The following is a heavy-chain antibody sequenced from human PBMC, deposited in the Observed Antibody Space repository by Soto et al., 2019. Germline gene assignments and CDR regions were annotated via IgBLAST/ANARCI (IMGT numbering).Heavy chain of an antibody. D-gene: IGHD3-22*01. CDR1: GYSFSTYG. J-gene: IGHJ4*02. CDR2: ISSSRNTI. CDR3: ARGRGYYDSSGYWYYFDS. V-gene: IGHV3-48*02. Sequence: EVQLVESGGGMVQPGGSLKLSCEASGYSFSTYGMGWLRQAPGKGLAWISYISSSRNTIYYADSVKGRFTISTDNAKSSLYLQMNSLRDEDTAVYYCARGRGYYDSSGYWYYFDSWGQGALVTVSS.